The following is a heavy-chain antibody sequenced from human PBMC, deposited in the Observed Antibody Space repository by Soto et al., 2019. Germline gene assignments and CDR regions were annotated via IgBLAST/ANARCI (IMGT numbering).Heavy chain of an antibody. V-gene: IGHV5-51*01. J-gene: IGHJ6*02. CDR2: IYPGDSDT. CDR3: ARQGDSSSWYYFYYGMDV. CDR1: GYSFTSYW. D-gene: IGHD6-13*01. Sequence: PGESLKISCKGSGYSFTSYWIGWVRQMPGKGLEWMGIIYPGDSDTRYSPSFQGQVTISADKSISTAYLQWSSLKASDTAMYYCARQGDSSSWYYFYYGMDVWGQWTTVTVSS.